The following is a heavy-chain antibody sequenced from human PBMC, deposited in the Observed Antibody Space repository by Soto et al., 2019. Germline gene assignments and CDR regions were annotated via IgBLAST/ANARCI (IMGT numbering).Heavy chain of an antibody. CDR1: GGSVSAEYW. CDR3: ASNAFAY. J-gene: IGHJ4*02. Sequence: QVHLQESGPGLVKPSGTLSLTCVVSGGSVSAEYWWSWVRQPPGKGLEWIGEIYHGGSTTYNPTLKSPVAISIDKSDNQFSLKLNSATAADTGVYYCASNAFAYWGQGAQVTVSS. V-gene: IGHV4-4*02. CDR2: IYHGGST.